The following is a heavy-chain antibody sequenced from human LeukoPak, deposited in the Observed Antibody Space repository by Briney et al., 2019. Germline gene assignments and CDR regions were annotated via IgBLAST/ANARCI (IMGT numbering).Heavy chain of an antibody. CDR3: ARSAVSGSSSEDYFDY. D-gene: IGHD6-6*01. CDR1: GGSISSSSYY. J-gene: IGHJ4*02. CDR2: IYYSGSN. V-gene: IGHV4-39*01. Sequence: SETLSLTCTVSGGSISSSSYYWGWIRQPPGKGLEWIGSIYYSGSNYYNPSLKSRVTISVDTSKNQFSLKLSSVTAADTAVYYCARSAVSGSSSEDYFDYWGQGTLVTVSS.